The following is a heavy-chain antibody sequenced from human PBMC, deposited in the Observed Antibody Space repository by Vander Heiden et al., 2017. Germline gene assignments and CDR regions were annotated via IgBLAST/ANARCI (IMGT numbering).Heavy chain of an antibody. Sequence: QLQLQESGPGLMKPSETLSPTCTVSGGSISSSSYYWGWIRQPPGKGLEWIGSIYYSGSTYYNPSLKSRVTISVDTSKNQFSLKLSSVTAADTAVYYCASHYGGNFDYWGQGTLVTVSS. CDR3: ASHYGGNFDY. CDR2: IYYSGST. V-gene: IGHV4-39*01. J-gene: IGHJ4*02. CDR1: GGSISSSSYY. D-gene: IGHD4-17*01.